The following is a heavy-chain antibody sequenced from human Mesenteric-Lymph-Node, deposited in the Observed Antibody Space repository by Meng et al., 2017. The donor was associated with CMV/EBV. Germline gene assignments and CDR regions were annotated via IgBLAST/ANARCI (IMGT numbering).Heavy chain of an antibody. D-gene: IGHD3-16*01. CDR3: ASSRLGKFDY. CDR2: IIPIFGTA. CDR1: GGTFSSYA. J-gene: IGHJ4*02. V-gene: IGHV1-69*05. Sequence: VSRKASGGTFSSYAISWVRQAPGQGLEWMGGIIPIFGTANYAQKFQGRVTITTDESTSTAYMELSSLRSEDTAVYYCASSRLGKFDYWGQGTLVTVSS.